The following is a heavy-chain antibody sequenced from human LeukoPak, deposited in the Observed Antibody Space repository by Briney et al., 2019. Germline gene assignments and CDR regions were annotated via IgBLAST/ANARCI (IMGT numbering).Heavy chain of an antibody. V-gene: IGHV1-18*01. CDR2: ISAYNGNT. Sequence: PGASVKVSCKASGYTFTSYGISWVRQAPGQGLEWMGWISAYNGNTNYAQKLQGRVTMTTDTSISTAYMELSSLTSDDTAVYYCASGRTGSENWFDPWGQGTLVTVSS. CDR3: ASGRTGSENWFDP. D-gene: IGHD2-8*02. CDR1: GYTFTSYG. J-gene: IGHJ5*02.